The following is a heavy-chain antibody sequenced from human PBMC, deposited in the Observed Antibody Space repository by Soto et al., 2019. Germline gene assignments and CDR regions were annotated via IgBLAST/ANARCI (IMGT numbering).Heavy chain of an antibody. CDR2: INPANGYT. J-gene: IGHJ5*02. CDR1: GYKFTNFA. Sequence: QVQLVQSGAEAKEPGASVKVSCKVSGYKFTNFAIHWVRQAPGRSLEWMGWINPANGYTKFSQKFHDRATLTRDTPANTAYMELQSLTSEDTAVYYCARSPYYVFWSGYQNWFAPWGQGTLVTVSS. D-gene: IGHD3-3*01. V-gene: IGHV1-3*01. CDR3: ARSPYYVFWSGYQNWFAP.